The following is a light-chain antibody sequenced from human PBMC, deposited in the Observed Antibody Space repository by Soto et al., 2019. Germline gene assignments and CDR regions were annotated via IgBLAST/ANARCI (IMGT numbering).Light chain of an antibody. Sequence: QSVLTQPPSVSGAPGXRVTISCTGSSSNIGAGYDVHWYQQLPGTAPKLLIYGNSNRPSGVPDRFSGSKSGTSASLAITGLQAEDEADYYCQSYDSSLRGGVFGGGTKLTVL. CDR3: QSYDSSLRGGV. V-gene: IGLV1-40*01. J-gene: IGLJ2*01. CDR1: SSNIGAGYD. CDR2: GNS.